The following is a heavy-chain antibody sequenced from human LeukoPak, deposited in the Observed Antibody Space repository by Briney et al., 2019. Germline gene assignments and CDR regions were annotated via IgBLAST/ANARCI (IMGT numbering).Heavy chain of an antibody. J-gene: IGHJ4*02. Sequence: GGSLRLSCAASGFNFSGYSMNWVRQAPGKGLEWVSSITSSSSYIYYADSMKGRFTISRDNAKNSLYLQMNSLRAEDTAVYYCARDFGGYCSGGSCYSGWSDYWGQGTLVNVSS. V-gene: IGHV3-21*04. CDR3: ARDFGGYCSGGSCYSGWSDY. D-gene: IGHD2-15*01. CDR1: GFNFSGYS. CDR2: ITSSSSYI.